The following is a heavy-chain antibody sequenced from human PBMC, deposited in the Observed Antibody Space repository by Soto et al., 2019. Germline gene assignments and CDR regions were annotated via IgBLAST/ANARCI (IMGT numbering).Heavy chain of an antibody. CDR2: ISYDGSNK. V-gene: IGHV3-30*18. Sequence: QVHLVESGGGVVQPGRSLRLSCAGSGFTFSGYDMHWVRQAPGKGLEWVAVISYDGSNKYYADSVKGRFTISRDNSKNTLYLQMNSLRAEDTAVYYCAKPRTTERTYFDPWGQGTLVTVSS. D-gene: IGHD4-4*01. CDR1: GFTFSGYD. CDR3: AKPRTTERTYFDP. J-gene: IGHJ5*02.